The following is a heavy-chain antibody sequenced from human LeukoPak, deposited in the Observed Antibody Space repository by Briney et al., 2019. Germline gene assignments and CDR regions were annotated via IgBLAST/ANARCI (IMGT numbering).Heavy chain of an antibody. CDR2: SHYSGTT. CDR1: GGSISSGDYY. D-gene: IGHD1-26*01. CDR3: ARLNMGAPIDY. Sequence: TSETLSLTCTVSGGSISSGDYYWAWIRQPPGKGLEWIGSSHYSGTTFYNPSFKSRVTISVDTSKNQFSLRLSSVTATDTAVFYCARLNMGAPIDYWGQGTLVTVSS. V-gene: IGHV4-39*01. J-gene: IGHJ4*02.